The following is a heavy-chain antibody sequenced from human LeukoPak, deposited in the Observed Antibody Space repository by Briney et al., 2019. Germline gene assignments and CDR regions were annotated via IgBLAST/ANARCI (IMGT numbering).Heavy chain of an antibody. CDR1: GGSISSSSYY. CDR3: AREPVYDFTGSHDDRNNWFDP. V-gene: IGHV4-39*02. J-gene: IGHJ5*02. Sequence: PSETLSLTCTVSGGSISSSSYYWGWIRQPPGKGLEWIGSIYYSGSTYYNPSLKSRVTISVDTSKNQFSLKLSSVTAADTAVYYCAREPVYDFTGSHDDRNNWFDPWGQGTLVTVSS. D-gene: IGHD3-3*01. CDR2: IYYSGST.